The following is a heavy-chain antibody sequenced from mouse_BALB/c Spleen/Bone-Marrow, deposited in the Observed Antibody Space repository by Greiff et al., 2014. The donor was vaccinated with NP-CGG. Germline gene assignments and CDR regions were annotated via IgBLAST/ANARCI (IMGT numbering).Heavy chain of an antibody. Sequence: VQVVESGAELARPGASVKLSCKASGYTFTSYWMQWVKQRPGQGLEWIGAIYPGDGDTRYTQKFKGKATLTADKSSSTAYMQLSSLASEDSAVYYCARTWEFAYWGQGTLVTVSA. CDR3: ARTWEFAY. V-gene: IGHV1-87*01. D-gene: IGHD4-1*01. CDR1: GYTFTSYW. J-gene: IGHJ3*01. CDR2: IYPGDGDT.